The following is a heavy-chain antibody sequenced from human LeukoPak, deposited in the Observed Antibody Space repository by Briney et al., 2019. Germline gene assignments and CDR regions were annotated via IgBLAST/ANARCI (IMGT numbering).Heavy chain of an antibody. CDR3: ARRYPYGMDV. J-gene: IGHJ6*02. Sequence: ASVKVSCKASGYTFTSYGISWVRQAPGQGLEWMGWMNPNSGNTGYAQKFQGRVTMTRNTSISTAYMELSSLRSEDTAVYYCARRYPYGMDVWGQRTTVTVSS. CDR1: GYTFTSYG. D-gene: IGHD1-14*01. CDR2: MNPNSGNT. V-gene: IGHV1-8*02.